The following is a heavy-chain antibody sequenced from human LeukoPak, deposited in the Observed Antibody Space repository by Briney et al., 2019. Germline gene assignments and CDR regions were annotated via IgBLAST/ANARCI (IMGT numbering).Heavy chain of an antibody. D-gene: IGHD6-19*01. J-gene: IGHJ4*02. CDR3: AKDLIAVAEGYFDY. V-gene: IGHV3-30*02. CDR1: GFTFSSYG. CDR2: IRYDGSNK. Sequence: GGSLRLSCAASGFTFSSYGMHWVRQAPGKRLEWVAFIRYDGSNKYYADSVKGRFTISRDNSKNTLYLQMNSLRAEDTAVYYCAKDLIAVAEGYFDYWAREPWSPSPQ.